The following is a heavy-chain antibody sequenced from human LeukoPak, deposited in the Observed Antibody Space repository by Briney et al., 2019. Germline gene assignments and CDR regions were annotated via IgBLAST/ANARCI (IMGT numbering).Heavy chain of an antibody. Sequence: SETLSFTCAVSGGSISSGGYSWSWIRQPPGKGLEWIGYIYHSGSTYYNPSLKSRVTISVDRSKNQFSLKLSSVTAADTAVYYCARAMTTDFIFDYWGQGTLVTVSS. CDR3: ARAMTTDFIFDY. V-gene: IGHV4-30-2*01. CDR1: GGSISSGGYS. D-gene: IGHD4-17*01. CDR2: IYHSGST. J-gene: IGHJ4*02.